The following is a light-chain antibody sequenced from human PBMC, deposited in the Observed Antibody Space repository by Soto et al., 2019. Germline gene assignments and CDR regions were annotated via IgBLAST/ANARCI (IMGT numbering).Light chain of an antibody. J-gene: IGLJ1*01. Sequence: SVESQPHSASGTPGPRDTISCSGSSSNIGTSSVHWFQQLPGTAPKLLISTTNQRPSGVPERFSGSKSGTSASLAISGLQSEDEADYYCAAWDDSLNGHVFGTGTKVTVL. CDR1: SSNIGTSS. CDR2: TTN. V-gene: IGLV1-44*01. CDR3: AAWDDSLNGHV.